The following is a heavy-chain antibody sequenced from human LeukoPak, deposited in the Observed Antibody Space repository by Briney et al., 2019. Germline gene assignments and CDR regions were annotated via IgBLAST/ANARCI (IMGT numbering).Heavy chain of an antibody. V-gene: IGHV3-21*01. D-gene: IGHD3-22*01. Sequence: GGSLRLSCAASGFTFSSYSMNWVRQAPGKGLEWVLSISSSSSYIYYADSVKGRFTISRDNAKNSLYLQMNSLRAEDTAVYYCARKRRVGDSSGYSDYWGQGTLVTVSS. J-gene: IGHJ4*02. CDR3: ARKRRVGDSSGYSDY. CDR2: ISSSSSYI. CDR1: GFTFSSYS.